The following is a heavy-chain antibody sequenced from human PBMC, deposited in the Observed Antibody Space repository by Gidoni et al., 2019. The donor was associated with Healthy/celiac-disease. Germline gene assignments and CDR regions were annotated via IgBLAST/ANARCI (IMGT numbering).Heavy chain of an antibody. CDR1: AGSFSGYY. D-gene: IGHD3-3*01. V-gene: IGHV4-34*01. J-gene: IGHJ4*02. CDR3: ARGGRWLGRYYDFWSGSQFFDY. Sequence: QVQLQQWGAGLLKPSETLPLTCAVYAGSFSGYYWSWTRQPPGKGLEWIGEINHSGSTNYNPALKGRVTISVYTSKNQFSLKLSSVTAADTAVYYCARGGRWLGRYYDFWSGSQFFDYWGQGTLVTVSS. CDR2: INHSGST.